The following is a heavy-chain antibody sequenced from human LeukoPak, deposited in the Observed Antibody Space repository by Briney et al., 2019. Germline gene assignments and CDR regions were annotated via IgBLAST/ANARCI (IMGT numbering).Heavy chain of an antibody. CDR2: VNPDASSI. V-gene: IGHV3-74*01. CDR1: GFTFSNYW. J-gene: IGHJ4*02. Sequence: GGSLRLSCAASGFTFSNYWMHWVRQVPEKGLVWVSRVNPDASSITYANSVKGRFTGSRDNAKNTLYLQMNRLRVEDTAVYYCARGGSYGDYWGQGILVTVSS. D-gene: IGHD3-16*01. CDR3: ARGGSYGDY.